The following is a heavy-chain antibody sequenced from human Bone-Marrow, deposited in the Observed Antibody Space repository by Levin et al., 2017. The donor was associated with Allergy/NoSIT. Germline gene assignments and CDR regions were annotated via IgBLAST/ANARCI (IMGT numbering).Heavy chain of an antibody. J-gene: IGHJ4*02. CDR2: ISGSGGST. CDR1: GFTFSSYA. V-gene: IGHV3-23*01. CDR3: AKNRADRITAAINY. Sequence: PGGSLRLSCAVSGFTFSSYAMNWVRQAPGKGLEWVSLISGSGGSTHYTDSVKGRFTISRDNSKNTLYLQMNSLRAEDTAIYYCAKNRADRITAAINYWGQGTLVTVSS. D-gene: IGHD6-13*01.